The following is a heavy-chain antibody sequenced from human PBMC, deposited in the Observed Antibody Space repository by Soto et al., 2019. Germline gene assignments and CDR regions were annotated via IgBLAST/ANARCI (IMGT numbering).Heavy chain of an antibody. Sequence: QVQLQESGPGLVKPSETLSLTCTVSGGSVSSGSYYWSWIRQPPGKGLEWIGYIYYSGSTNYNPSLKSRVTISVDTSKNXFXXXLXSXXXXXXXXXXXXXXGTIFGPADPWGQGTLVTVSS. J-gene: IGHJ5*02. D-gene: IGHD3-3*01. CDR2: IYYSGST. V-gene: IGHV4-61*01. CDR3: XXXGTIFGPADP. CDR1: GGSVSSGSYY.